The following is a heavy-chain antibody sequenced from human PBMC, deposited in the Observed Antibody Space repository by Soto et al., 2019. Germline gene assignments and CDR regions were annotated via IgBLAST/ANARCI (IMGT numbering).Heavy chain of an antibody. J-gene: IGHJ4*02. CDR3: AQWHTYYNDSRGFSGLDC. D-gene: IGHD3-22*01. CDR1: GLTFSSYA. V-gene: IGHV3-23*01. CDR2: MSGGGETT. Sequence: EVQLLESGGGLVQPGGSLRLSCADSGLTFSSYAMTWVRQAPGKGLEWVSAMSGGGETTYYADSVKGRFTISRDNSRKTLYLQINSLGADDSAADYCAQWHTYYNDSRGFSGLDCWARGTLVNVSS.